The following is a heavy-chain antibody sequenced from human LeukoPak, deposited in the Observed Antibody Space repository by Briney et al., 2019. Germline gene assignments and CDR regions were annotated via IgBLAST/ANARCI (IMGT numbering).Heavy chain of an antibody. CDR2: ISAYNGNT. CDR3: ASSIAAASSGDY. V-gene: IGHV1-18*01. J-gene: IGHJ4*02. CDR1: GYTFTSYG. Sequence: ASVKVSCKASGYTFTSYGISWVRQSPGQGLEWMGWISAYNGNTNYAQKLQGRVTMTTDTSTSTAYMELRSLRSDDTAVCYCASSIAAASSGDYWGEGTLVTVSS. D-gene: IGHD6-13*01.